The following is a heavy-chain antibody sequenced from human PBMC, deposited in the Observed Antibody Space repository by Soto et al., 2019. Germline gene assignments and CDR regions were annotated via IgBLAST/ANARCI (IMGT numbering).Heavy chain of an antibody. J-gene: IGHJ6*02. Sequence: QVVLQESGPGLVKPSQTLSLTCAVSGGSMSRGGQSWSWIRQPPGKGLEWIGFIYYTGSTYYNPSLKSRVTLSVDRSKNQFSLNLTSVTAADTAMYFCARGPPGSCPRWDVWGQGTTVTVSS. CDR2: IYYTGST. D-gene: IGHD3-10*01. V-gene: IGHV4-30-2*01. CDR1: GGSMSRGGQS. CDR3: ARGPPGSCPRWDV.